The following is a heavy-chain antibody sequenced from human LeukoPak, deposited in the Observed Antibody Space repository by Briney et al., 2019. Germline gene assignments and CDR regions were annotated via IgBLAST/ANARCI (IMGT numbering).Heavy chain of an antibody. CDR2: IHYDGSNN. CDR1: GFTFSSYA. CDR3: AKDHGSSDWYYFDY. J-gene: IGHJ4*02. Sequence: PGGSLRLSCAASGFTFSSYAMHWVRQAPGKGLEWVAFIHYDGSNNYYADSVKGRFTISRDNSKNTLYLQMNTLRADDTAVYYCAKDHGSSDWYYFDYWGQGPRSPSPQ. V-gene: IGHV3-30*02. D-gene: IGHD6-13*01.